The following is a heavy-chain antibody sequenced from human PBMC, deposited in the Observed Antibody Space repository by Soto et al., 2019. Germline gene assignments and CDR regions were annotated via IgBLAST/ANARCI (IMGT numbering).Heavy chain of an antibody. CDR2: IRSKSNSYAT. V-gene: IGHV3-73*01. D-gene: IGHD4-17*01. CDR3: TRGYGDYVRDY. CDR1: GFTFSGSA. Sequence: EVQLVESGGGLVQPGGSLKLSCAVSGFTFSGSAMHWVRQASGKGLEWVGRIRSKSNSYATAYAASVKGRFTISGDDLKNTAYLQMNSLKTEDTAVYYCTRGYGDYVRDYWGQGTLVTVSS. J-gene: IGHJ4*02.